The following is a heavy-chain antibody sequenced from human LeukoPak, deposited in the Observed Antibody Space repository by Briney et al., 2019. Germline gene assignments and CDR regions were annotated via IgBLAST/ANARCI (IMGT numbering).Heavy chain of an antibody. CDR3: AKAGAVVVVAAKYFDY. Sequence: GGSLRLSCAASGFTFSSYAMNWVRQAPGKGLEWVSAISGSGDSTYYADSVKGRFTISRDNSKNTLYLQMNSLRAEDTAVYYCAKAGAVVVVAAKYFDYWGQGTLVTVSS. J-gene: IGHJ4*02. V-gene: IGHV3-23*01. CDR1: GFTFSSYA. CDR2: ISGSGDST. D-gene: IGHD2-15*01.